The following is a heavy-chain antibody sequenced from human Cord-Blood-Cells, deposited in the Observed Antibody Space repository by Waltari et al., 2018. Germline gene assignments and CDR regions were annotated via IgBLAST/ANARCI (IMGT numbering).Heavy chain of an antibody. J-gene: IGHJ4*02. V-gene: IGHV1-2*02. D-gene: IGHD2-2*02. CDR3: ARDRGVVPAAIPFDY. Sequence: QVQLVQSGAEVKKPGASVKVSCKASGYTFTGYYMHWVRQAPGQGLEWMGWINPNSGGTIYAQKFQGRVTMTRDTSISTAYMELSRLRSDDTAVYYGARDRGVVPAAIPFDYWGQGTLVTVSS. CDR1: GYTFTGYY. CDR2: INPNSGGT.